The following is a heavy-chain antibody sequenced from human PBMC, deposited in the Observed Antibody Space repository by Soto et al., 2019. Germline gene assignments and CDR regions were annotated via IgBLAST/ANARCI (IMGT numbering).Heavy chain of an antibody. J-gene: IGHJ3*02. V-gene: IGHV4-34*01. CDR1: GGSLSGYY. Sequence: QVQLQQWGAGLLKPSETLSLTCAVYGGSLSGYYWSWIRQPPGKGLEWIGEINHSGSTNYNPSLKSRVTISVDTSKNQFSLKLSSVTAADTAVYYCARGPPLGYCSGGSCYSRDAFDIWGQGTMVTVSS. CDR3: ARGPPLGYCSGGSCYSRDAFDI. CDR2: INHSGST. D-gene: IGHD2-15*01.